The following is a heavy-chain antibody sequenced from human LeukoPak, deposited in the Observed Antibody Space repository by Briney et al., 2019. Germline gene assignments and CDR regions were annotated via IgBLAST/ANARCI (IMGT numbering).Heavy chain of an antibody. D-gene: IGHD4-17*01. CDR2: INTNTGNP. CDR3: ARVWDYRDYEDYFDY. Sequence: ASVKDSCKASGYSFTNYAMNWVRQAPGQGLEWMGWINTNTGNPTYAQGFTGRFVFSLDISVSTAYLQISSLKAEDTAVYYCARVWDYRDYEDYFDYWGQGTLVTVSS. CDR1: GYSFTNYA. V-gene: IGHV7-4-1*02. J-gene: IGHJ4*02.